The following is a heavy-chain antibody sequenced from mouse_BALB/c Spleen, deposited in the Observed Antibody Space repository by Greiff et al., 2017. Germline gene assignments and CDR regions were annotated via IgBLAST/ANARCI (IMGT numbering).Heavy chain of an antibody. CDR1: GFSLTSYG. CDR3: ASSTVGYYAMDY. Sequence: QVQLQQSGPGLVQPSQSLSITCTVSGFSLTSYGVHWVRQSPGKGLEWLGVIWSGGSTDYNAAFISRLSISKDNSKSQVFFKMNSLQANDTAIYYCASSTVGYYAMDYWGQGTSVTVSS. V-gene: IGHV2-2*02. D-gene: IGHD1-1*01. J-gene: IGHJ4*01. CDR2: IWSGGST.